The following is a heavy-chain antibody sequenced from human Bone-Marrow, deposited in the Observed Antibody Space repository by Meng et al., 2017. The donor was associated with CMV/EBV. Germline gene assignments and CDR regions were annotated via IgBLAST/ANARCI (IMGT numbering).Heavy chain of an antibody. V-gene: IGHV1-46*01. CDR3: ARGADTLGYCSSTSCPLGY. J-gene: IGHJ4*02. D-gene: IGHD2-2*01. CDR2: INPSGGST. Sequence: ASVKVSCKASGYTFTGYYMHWVRQAPGQGLEWKGWINPSGGSTSYAQKFQGRVTMTRDTSTSTVYMELSSLRSEDTAVYYCARGADTLGYCSSTSCPLGYWGQGTLVTVSS. CDR1: GYTFTGYY.